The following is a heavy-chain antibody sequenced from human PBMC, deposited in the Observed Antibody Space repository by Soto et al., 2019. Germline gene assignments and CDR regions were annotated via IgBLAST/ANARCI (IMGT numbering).Heavy chain of an antibody. Sequence: GASVKVSCKASGYTFTSYGISWVRQAPGQGLEWMGWISAYNGNTNYAQKLQGRVTMTTDTSTSTAYMELRSLRSDDTAVYYCARDRGMATILYYGMDVWGQGATVTVSS. J-gene: IGHJ6*02. V-gene: IGHV1-18*04. CDR1: GYTFTSYG. D-gene: IGHD5-12*01. CDR3: ARDRGMATILYYGMDV. CDR2: ISAYNGNT.